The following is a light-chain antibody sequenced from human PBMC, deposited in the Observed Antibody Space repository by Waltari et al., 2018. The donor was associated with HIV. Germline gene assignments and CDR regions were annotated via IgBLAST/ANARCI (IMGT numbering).Light chain of an antibody. V-gene: IGLV1-44*01. CDR1: SSNIGRNT. Sequence: QSVLTQPPSASGTPGQRVTISCSGSSSNIGRNTVNWYQQLPGTAPKLLIYSNNPRPSGVPDRFSGPKSGTSASLTISGLQSEDEADYYCAAWDDSLNGPVFGGGTKLTVL. CDR2: SNN. J-gene: IGLJ3*02. CDR3: AAWDDSLNGPV.